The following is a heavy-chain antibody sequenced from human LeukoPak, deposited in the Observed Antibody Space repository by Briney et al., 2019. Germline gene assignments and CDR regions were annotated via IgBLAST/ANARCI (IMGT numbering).Heavy chain of an antibody. D-gene: IGHD1-26*01. CDR3: ARDDGSTVDAFDI. CDR2: IYYSGST. V-gene: IGHV4-59*01. CDR1: GXSISSYY. Sequence: SETLSLTCTVSGXSISSYYWSWIRQPPGKGLEWIGYIYYSGSTNYNPSLKSRVTISVDTSKNQFSLKLSSVTAADTAVYYCARDDGSTVDAFDIWGQGTTVTVSS. J-gene: IGHJ3*02.